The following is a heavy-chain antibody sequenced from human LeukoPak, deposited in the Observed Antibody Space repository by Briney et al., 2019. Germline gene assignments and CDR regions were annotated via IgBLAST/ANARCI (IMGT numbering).Heavy chain of an antibody. CDR1: GFTFSSYS. V-gene: IGHV3-21*01. CDR2: ISSSSNYI. Sequence: GGSLRLSCAASGFTFSSYSMNWVRQAPGKGLEWVSSISSSSNYIYYADSVKGRFTISRDNAKSSLYLQMNSLRAEDTAVYYCARGGGGSYYHLLDYWGQGTLVTVSS. D-gene: IGHD1-26*01. CDR3: ARGGGGSYYHLLDY. J-gene: IGHJ4*02.